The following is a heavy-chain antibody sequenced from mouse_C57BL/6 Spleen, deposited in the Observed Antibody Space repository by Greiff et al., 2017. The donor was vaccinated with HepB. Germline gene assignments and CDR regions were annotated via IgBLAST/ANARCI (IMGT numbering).Heavy chain of an antibody. Sequence: EVQGVESGGGLVKPGGSLKLSCAASGFTFSSYAMSWVRQTPEKRLEWVATISDGGSYTYYPDNVKGRFTISRDNAKNNLYLQMSHLKSEDTAMYYCARGGNYRGYYFDYWGQGTTLTVSS. CDR1: GFTFSSYA. V-gene: IGHV5-4*01. CDR2: ISDGGSYT. D-gene: IGHD2-1*01. J-gene: IGHJ2*01. CDR3: ARGGNYRGYYFDY.